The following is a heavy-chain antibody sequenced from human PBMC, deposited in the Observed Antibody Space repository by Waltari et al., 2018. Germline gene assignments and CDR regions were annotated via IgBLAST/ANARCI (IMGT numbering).Heavy chain of an antibody. CDR2: INHRGST. J-gene: IGHJ6*02. Sequence: QVQLQQWGAGLLKPSETLSLTCAVYGGSFSGSYWSWIRQPPGRGLEWIGEINHRGSTNYNPSLKSRVTISVDTSKNQFSLKLSSVTAADTAVYYCARGGDIVVVPAAAYGMDVWGQGTTVTVSS. D-gene: IGHD2-2*01. CDR1: GGSFSGSY. V-gene: IGHV4-34*01. CDR3: ARGGDIVVVPAAAYGMDV.